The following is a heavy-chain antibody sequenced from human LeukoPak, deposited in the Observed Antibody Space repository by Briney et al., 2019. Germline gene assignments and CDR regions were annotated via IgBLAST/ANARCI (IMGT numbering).Heavy chain of an antibody. V-gene: IGHV1-69*06. CDR2: IIPIFGTA. Sequence: GASVKVSCKASGGTFSSYAISWVRQAPGQGLEWMGGIIPIFGTANYAQKSQGRVTITADKSTNTAYMELSSLRSDDTAVDYCTYQDGYMDVWGKGTTVTVSS. CDR1: GGTFSSYA. J-gene: IGHJ6*03. CDR3: TYQDGYMDV. D-gene: IGHD2-2*01.